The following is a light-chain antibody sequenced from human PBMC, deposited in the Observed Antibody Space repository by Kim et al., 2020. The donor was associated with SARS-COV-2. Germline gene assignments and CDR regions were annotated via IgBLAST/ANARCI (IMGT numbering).Light chain of an antibody. Sequence: APGQRLSISCSGTSSNIGNNYGSWYQQLPGTAPKLLIYANDKRSSGIPDRFSGSKSGASATLVITGLQTGDEADYYCGTWDSSLSGVFGGGTKLTVL. V-gene: IGLV1-51*01. CDR2: AND. J-gene: IGLJ3*02. CDR3: GTWDSSLSGV. CDR1: SSNIGNNY.